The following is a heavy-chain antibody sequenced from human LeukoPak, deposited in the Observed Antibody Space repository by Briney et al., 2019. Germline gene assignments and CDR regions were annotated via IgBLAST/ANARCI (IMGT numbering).Heavy chain of an antibody. D-gene: IGHD3-10*01. V-gene: IGHV1-18*01. J-gene: IGHJ6*02. Sequence: ASVKVSCKASGYTFTSYGISWVRQAPGQGLEWMGWVSAYNGNTNYAQKLQGRVTMTTDTSTSTAYMELRSLRSDDTAVYYCAREASGSGSYYSSYYYGMDVWGQGTTVTVSS. CDR3: AREASGSGSYYSSYYYGMDV. CDR1: GYTFTSYG. CDR2: VSAYNGNT.